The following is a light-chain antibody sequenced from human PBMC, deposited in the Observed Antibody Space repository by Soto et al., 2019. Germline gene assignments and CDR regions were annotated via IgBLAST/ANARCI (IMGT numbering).Light chain of an antibody. J-gene: IGKJ2*01. CDR1: QSVANY. CDR2: GAS. CDR3: QQRSDWPPYT. V-gene: IGKV3-11*01. Sequence: EIVLTQSPATLSLSPGERATLSCRASQSVANYLAWYQQKPGQAPRLLIYGASNRATGIPAGFSGSGSGTDFTLTISSLEPEDFAVYYCQQRSDWPPYTFGQGTKVDIK.